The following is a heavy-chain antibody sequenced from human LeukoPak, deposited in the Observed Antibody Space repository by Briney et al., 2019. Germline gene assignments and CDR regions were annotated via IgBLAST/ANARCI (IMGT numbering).Heavy chain of an antibody. CDR2: IYYSGST. CDR1: GGSISSSDYY. V-gene: IGHV4-39*01. D-gene: IGHD4-11*01. J-gene: IGHJ4*02. Sequence: PSETLSLTCTVSGGSISSSDYYWGWIRQPPGKGLEWIGSIYYSGSTYYNPSLKSRVTISVDTSKNQFSLKLSSVTAADSAVYYCARLTTGDYSNDYWGRGTLVTVSS. CDR3: ARLTTGDYSNDY.